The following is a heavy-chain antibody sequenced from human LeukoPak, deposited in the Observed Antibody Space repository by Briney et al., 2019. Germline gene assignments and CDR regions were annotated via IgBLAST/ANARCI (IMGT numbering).Heavy chain of an antibody. J-gene: IGHJ4*02. D-gene: IGHD4-23*01. V-gene: IGHV3-15*01. Sequence: GGSLRLSCAASGFTFSNAWMSCVRQAPGKGLEWVGRIKSKTDGGTTDYAAPVKGRFTISRDDSKNTLYLQMNSLKTEDTAVYYRTTAVTPRMLVDYWGQGTLVTVSS. CDR1: GFTFSNAW. CDR2: IKSKTDGGTT. CDR3: TTAVTPRMLVDY.